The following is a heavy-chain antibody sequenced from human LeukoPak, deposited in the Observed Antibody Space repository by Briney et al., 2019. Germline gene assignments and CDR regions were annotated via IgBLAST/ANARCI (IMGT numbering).Heavy chain of an antibody. D-gene: IGHD6-19*01. CDR3: ARDRFKWGSGPYYGMDV. J-gene: IGHJ6*02. V-gene: IGHV3-21*01. CDR2: TSSSSSYI. CDR1: GFTFSSYS. Sequence: GGSLRLSCAASGFTFSSYSMKWVRQAPGKGLEWVSSTSSSSSYIYYADSVKGRFTISRDNAKNSLYLQMNSLRAEDTAVYYCARDRFKWGSGPYYGMDVWGQGTTVTVSS.